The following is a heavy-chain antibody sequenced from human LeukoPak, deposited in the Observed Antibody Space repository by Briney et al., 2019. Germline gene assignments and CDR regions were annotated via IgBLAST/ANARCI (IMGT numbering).Heavy chain of an antibody. V-gene: IGHV3-23*01. CDR2: ISGSGGST. CDR1: GFTLSSYA. D-gene: IGHD2-2*01. CDR3: ASGKRPAAPAYYFDY. Sequence: GGSLRLSCAASGFTLSSYAMSWVRQAPGKGLEWVSAISGSGGSTYYADSVKGRFTISRDNAKNSLYLKMNSLRAEDTAVYYCASGKRPAAPAYYFDYWGQGTLVTVSS. J-gene: IGHJ4*02.